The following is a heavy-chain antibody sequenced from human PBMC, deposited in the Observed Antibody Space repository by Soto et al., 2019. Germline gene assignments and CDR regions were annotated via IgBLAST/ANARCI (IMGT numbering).Heavy chain of an antibody. V-gene: IGHV4-34*01. Sequence: PSETLSLTCAVYGGSLSGSFWTWVRQFPGRGLERIGEISPTGNAKYRSSLNGRVTISLDTSKNQFSLNLNSLIAADTAVYYCVRYNWPLFDYWGQGVQVTVSS. J-gene: IGHJ4*02. D-gene: IGHD1-20*01. CDR1: GGSLSGSF. CDR2: ISPTGNA. CDR3: VRYNWPLFDY.